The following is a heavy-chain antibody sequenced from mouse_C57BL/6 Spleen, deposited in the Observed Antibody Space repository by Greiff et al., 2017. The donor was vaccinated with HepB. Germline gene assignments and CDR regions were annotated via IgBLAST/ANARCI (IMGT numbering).Heavy chain of an antibody. CDR1: GYTFTSYT. D-gene: IGHD2-12*01. V-gene: IGHV1-4*01. J-gene: IGHJ4*01. CDR3: ARSGYSQSYYYAMDY. Sequence: QVQLQQSGAELARPGASVKMSCKASGYTFTSYTMHWVKQRPGQGLEWIGYINPSSGYTKYNQKFKDKATLTADKSSSTAYMQLSSLTSEDSAVYYCARSGYSQSYYYAMDYWGQGTSVTVSS. CDR2: INPSSGYT.